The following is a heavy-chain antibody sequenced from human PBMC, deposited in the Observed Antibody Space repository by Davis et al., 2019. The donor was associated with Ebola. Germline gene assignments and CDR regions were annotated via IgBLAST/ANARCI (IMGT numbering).Heavy chain of an antibody. CDR3: ARDSSYYGMDV. J-gene: IGHJ6*02. V-gene: IGHV3-7*01. Sequence: GESLKISCAASKFTLSSYWMSWVRQAPGKGLEWVATIENDGSKKYYMDSVKGRFTISRDNAKNSLFLQMNSLRADDTAVYYCARDSSYYGMDVWGQGTTVTVSS. CDR1: KFTLSSYW. CDR2: IENDGSKK.